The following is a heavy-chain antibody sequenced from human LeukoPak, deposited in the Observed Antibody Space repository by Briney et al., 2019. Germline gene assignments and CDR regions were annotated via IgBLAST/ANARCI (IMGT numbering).Heavy chain of an antibody. CDR2: INARGDT. V-gene: IGHV4-34*01. D-gene: IGHD2-2*01. Sequence: PSETLSLTCAVYGWSFNDHYWNWIRQPPGKGLEWIGEINARGDTNFNPSLKSRVTISVDSSKNQSSLTLRSMIAADTAVYYCARGQVPAARGYNWFDPWGQGTLVTVSS. CDR1: GWSFNDHY. J-gene: IGHJ5*02. CDR3: ARGQVPAARGYNWFDP.